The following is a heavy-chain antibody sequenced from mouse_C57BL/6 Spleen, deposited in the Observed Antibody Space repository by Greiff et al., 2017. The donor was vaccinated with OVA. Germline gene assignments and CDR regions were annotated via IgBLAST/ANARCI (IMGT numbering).Heavy chain of an antibody. Sequence: VQLQQPGAELVKPGASVKLSCTASGFNIKDYYMHWVKQRTEQGLEWIGRIDPSDGETQYAPKFQGKATITADTSSNTAYLQLSSLTSEDTAVYDCARETTTPSYWGQGTTLTVSS. CDR3: ARETTTPSY. CDR2: IDPSDGET. V-gene: IGHV14-2*01. CDR1: GFNIKDYY. D-gene: IGHD1-1*01. J-gene: IGHJ2*01.